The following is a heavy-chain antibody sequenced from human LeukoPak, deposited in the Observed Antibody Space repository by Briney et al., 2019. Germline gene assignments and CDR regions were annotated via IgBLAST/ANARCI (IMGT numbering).Heavy chain of an antibody. CDR1: GGSISSSSYY. CDR3: ARNISTVANGARYNWFDP. J-gene: IGHJ5*02. D-gene: IGHD4-11*01. V-gene: IGHV4-39*01. CDR2: MYYSGTYSGST. Sequence: SETLSLTCTVSGGSISSSSYYWGWIRQPPGKGLEWIGSMYYSGTYSGSTDYNPSLKSRVTMSVETSKNQFSLKLSSVTAADTAVYYCARNISTVANGARYNWFDPWGEGTLVTVSS.